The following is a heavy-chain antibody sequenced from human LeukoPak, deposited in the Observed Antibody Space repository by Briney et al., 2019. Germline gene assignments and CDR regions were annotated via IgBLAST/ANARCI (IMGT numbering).Heavy chain of an antibody. D-gene: IGHD3-10*01. Sequence: SVKVSCKPSGDTLNTDPITWVRQAPGQGLEWLGGIIPSIQRGSAHYAQEFQGRVTITADAPTTPVYMEMRRLKYDDTGVYYCARGRLTMMRGLTFHYYMDVWGEGTTVTVSS. J-gene: IGHJ6*03. CDR2: IIPSIQRGSA. CDR3: ARGRLTMMRGLTFHYYMDV. CDR1: GDTLNTDP. V-gene: IGHV1-69*13.